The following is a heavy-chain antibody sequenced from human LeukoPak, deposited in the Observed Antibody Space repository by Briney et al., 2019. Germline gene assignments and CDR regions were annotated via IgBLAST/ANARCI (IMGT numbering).Heavy chain of an antibody. J-gene: IGHJ6*02. D-gene: IGHD6-19*01. Sequence: SQTLSLTCAISGDSVSSNSAAWNWIRQSPSRGLEWLGRTYYRSKWYNDYAVSVKSRITINPDTSKNQFSLQLNSVTPEDTAVYYCARAWEAGYSSGWYIYYYYGMDVWGQGTTVTVSS. V-gene: IGHV6-1*01. CDR2: TYYRSKWYN. CDR3: ARAWEAGYSSGWYIYYYYGMDV. CDR1: GDSVSSNSAA.